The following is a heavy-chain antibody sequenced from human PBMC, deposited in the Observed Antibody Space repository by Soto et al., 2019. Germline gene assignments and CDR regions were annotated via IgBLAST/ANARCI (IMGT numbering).Heavy chain of an antibody. CDR3: ARDQGWREGYNWDY. CDR1: GGSISSYY. CDR2: IYYSGST. J-gene: IGHJ4*02. V-gene: IGHV4-59*01. D-gene: IGHD5-12*01. Sequence: QVQLQESGPGLVKPSETLSLTCTVSGGSISSYYWSWIRQPPGKGLEWIGNIYYSGSTNYNPSLKSRVTISVDTSKNQFSLKLRSVTAADTAVYYCARDQGWREGYNWDYWGQGTLVTVSS.